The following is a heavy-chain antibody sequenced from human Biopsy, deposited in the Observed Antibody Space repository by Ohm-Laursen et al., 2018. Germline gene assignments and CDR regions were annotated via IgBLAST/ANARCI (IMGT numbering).Heavy chain of an antibody. V-gene: IGHV4-4*07. D-gene: IGHD1-14*01. CDR2: IYTSGIT. J-gene: IGHJ5*02. Sequence: SQTLSLTCTVSGGPLSSYSWSWIRQPAGKGLEWIGQIYTSGITNYNPSLKSRVTMSVDTSKNKFFLRGSSVTAADTAVYYCARDRDRRGWFDPWGQGTLVTVSS. CDR3: ARDRDRRGWFDP. CDR1: GGPLSSYS.